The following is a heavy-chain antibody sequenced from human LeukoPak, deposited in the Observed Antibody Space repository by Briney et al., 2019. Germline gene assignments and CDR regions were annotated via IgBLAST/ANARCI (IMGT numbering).Heavy chain of an antibody. V-gene: IGHV3-53*01. CDR2: VYSGGST. Sequence: GGSLRLSCAASGFTVSSNYMSWVRQAPGKGLEWVSVVYSGGSTYYADSVKGRFTISRDNSKNTLYLQMNSLRAEDTAVYYCARDRRETMITFGGVMTAGWFDPWGQGTLVTVSS. CDR1: GFTVSSNY. CDR3: ARDRRETMITFGGVMTAGWFDP. D-gene: IGHD3-16*01. J-gene: IGHJ5*02.